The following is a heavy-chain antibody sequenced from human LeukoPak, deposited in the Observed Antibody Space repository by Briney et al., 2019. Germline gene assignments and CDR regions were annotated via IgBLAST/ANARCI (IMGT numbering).Heavy chain of an antibody. J-gene: IGHJ4*02. CDR3: ANHLACGSTSCPPFDS. Sequence: GGSLRLSCTASGFTFSTYSMNWVRQAPGKGLEWVASISDRGTYIYYADSAKGRFTISIDNAKNSLYLQMNSLRAEDTAVYYCANHLACGSTSCPPFDSWGQGTLVTVSS. CDR1: GFTFSTYS. CDR2: ISDRGTYI. D-gene: IGHD2-2*01. V-gene: IGHV3-21*01.